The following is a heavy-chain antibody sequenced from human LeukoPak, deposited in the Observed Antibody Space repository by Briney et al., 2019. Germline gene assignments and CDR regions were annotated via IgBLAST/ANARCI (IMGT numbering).Heavy chain of an antibody. CDR2: INHSGST. V-gene: IGHV4-34*01. J-gene: IGHJ3*02. CDR3: ARGGIIMMDDAFDI. D-gene: IGHD3-22*01. Sequence: SETLSLTCAVYGGSFSGYYWSWIRQPPGKGLEWIGEINHSGSTNYNPSLKSRVTISVDTSKNQFSLKLSSVTAADTAVYYCARGGIIMMDDAFDIWGQGTMVTVSS. CDR1: GGSFSGYY.